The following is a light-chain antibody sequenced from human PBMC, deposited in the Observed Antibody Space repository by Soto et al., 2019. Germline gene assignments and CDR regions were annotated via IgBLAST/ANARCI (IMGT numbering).Light chain of an antibody. J-gene: IGLJ1*01. CDR3: CSFAGTGTQYV. V-gene: IGLV2-23*01. CDR1: SSNIGSYNL. CDR2: EGS. Sequence: SVLTQPASVSGSLGQSITISCTGTSSNIGSYNLVSWYQHHPGKAPKIIIFEGSKRPSGVSNRSSGSRSGSTASLTISGLQAEDEADYYCCSFAGTGTQYVFGSGTKVTVL.